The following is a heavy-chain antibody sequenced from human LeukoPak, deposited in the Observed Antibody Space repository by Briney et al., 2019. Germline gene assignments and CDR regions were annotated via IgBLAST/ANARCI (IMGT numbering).Heavy chain of an antibody. D-gene: IGHD2-2*02. V-gene: IGHV3-30*02. CDR1: GFTFSSYG. Sequence: PGGSLRLSCAASGFTFSSYGMHWVRQAPGKGLEWVAFIRYDGSHKYYADSVKGRFTISRDNSKNTLYLQMNSLTTEDTAVFYCARDGVGVVPAAIEYFQHWGQGTLVTVSS. J-gene: IGHJ1*01. CDR2: IRYDGSHK. CDR3: ARDGVGVVPAAIEYFQH.